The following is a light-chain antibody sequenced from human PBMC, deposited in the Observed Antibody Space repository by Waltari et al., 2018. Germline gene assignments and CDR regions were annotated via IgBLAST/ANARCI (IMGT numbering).Light chain of an antibody. V-gene: IGLV2-8*01. Sequence: QSALTQPPSASGSPGQSVTISCTGSSRDVGNYNYVSWYQQHPGKAPTLMIYEVTKRPSGVPDRFSGSKSGNTASLTVSGLQAEDEADYYCSSYAGSNNLMFGGGTKVTVL. CDR2: EVT. CDR1: SRDVGNYNY. J-gene: IGLJ3*02. CDR3: SSYAGSNNLM.